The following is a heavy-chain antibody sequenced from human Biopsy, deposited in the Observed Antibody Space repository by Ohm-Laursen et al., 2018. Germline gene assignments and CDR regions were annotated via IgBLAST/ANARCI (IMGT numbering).Heavy chain of an antibody. D-gene: IGHD3-10*01. J-gene: IGHJ4*02. CDR3: TRAEAGSGSLLYFDY. CDR1: EFIFSRFC. V-gene: IGHV3-74*01. Sequence: SLRLSCTASEFIFSRFCMYWVRQAPGKGLVWVSRINSDGSSTNYADAVKGRFTISRDNAKNTVFLQMNSLRAEDTAVYYCTRAEAGSGSLLYFDYWGQGTLVIVSS. CDR2: INSDGSST.